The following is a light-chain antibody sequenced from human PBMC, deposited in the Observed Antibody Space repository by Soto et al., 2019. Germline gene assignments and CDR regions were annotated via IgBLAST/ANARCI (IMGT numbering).Light chain of an antibody. CDR1: SSNIGAGYD. Sequence: QSVLTQPPSVSGAPGQRVTIYCTGRSSNIGAGYDVHWYPQLQGTAPKRRIYGNSNRHSGVPDRFSGSKSGTSASLAITGLQAEDGADYYCQSYDSSLSRVFGGGTTLTV. J-gene: IGLJ2*01. CDR3: QSYDSSLSRV. V-gene: IGLV1-40*01. CDR2: GNS.